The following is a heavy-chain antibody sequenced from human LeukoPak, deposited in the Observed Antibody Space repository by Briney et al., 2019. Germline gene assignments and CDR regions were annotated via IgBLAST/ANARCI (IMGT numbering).Heavy chain of an antibody. CDR1: GGSVSSGSYY. CDR2: IYYSGST. Sequence: SETLSLTCTVSGGSVSSGSYYWSWIRQPPGTGLEWIGYIYYSGSTNYNPSLKSRVTTSVDTSKNQFSLKLSSVTAADTAVYYCARDKAVAGTGFDYWGQGTLVTVSS. V-gene: IGHV4-61*01. CDR3: ARDKAVAGTGFDY. D-gene: IGHD6-19*01. J-gene: IGHJ4*02.